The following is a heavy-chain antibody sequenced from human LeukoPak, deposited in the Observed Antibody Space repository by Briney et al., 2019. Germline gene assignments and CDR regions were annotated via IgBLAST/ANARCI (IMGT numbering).Heavy chain of an antibody. J-gene: IGHJ4*02. D-gene: IGHD5-24*01. V-gene: IGHV4-34*01. CDR2: INHSGST. Sequence: SETLSLTCAVYGGSFSGYYWSWIRQPPGKGLEWIGEINHSGSTNYNPSLKSRVTISVDTSKNQFSLKLSSVTAADTAVYYCARALRWLHSPDCWGQGTLVTVSS. CDR1: GGSFSGYY. CDR3: ARALRWLHSPDC.